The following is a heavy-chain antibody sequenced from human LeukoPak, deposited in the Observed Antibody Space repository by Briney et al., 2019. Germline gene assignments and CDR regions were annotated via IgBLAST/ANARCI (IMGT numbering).Heavy chain of an antibody. D-gene: IGHD4-17*01. CDR3: ARAMTTGIFDY. CDR1: GFTFSSYS. J-gene: IGHJ4*02. V-gene: IGHV3-48*01. CDR2: ISSSSSTI. Sequence: PGGSLRLSCAASGFTFSSYSMNWVRQAPGKGLEWVSYISSSSSTIYYADSVEGRFTISRDNSKNTLYLQMNSLRAEDTAVYYCARAMTTGIFDYWGQETLVTVSS.